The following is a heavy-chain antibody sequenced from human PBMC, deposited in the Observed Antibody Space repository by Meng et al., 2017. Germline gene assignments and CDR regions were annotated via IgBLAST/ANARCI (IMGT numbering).Heavy chain of an antibody. CDR3: AREGRVDFDY. Sequence: QVQVVQFGSEFKKPWDSVKVSCKASRYTFNSYAMNWVRQAPGQGLEWMGWINTNTGNPTYAQGFTGRFVFSLDTSVSTAYLQISSLKAEDTAVYYCAREGRVDFDYWGQGTLVTVSS. V-gene: IGHV7-4-1*02. J-gene: IGHJ4*02. CDR1: RYTFNSYA. CDR2: INTNTGNP. D-gene: IGHD1-26*01.